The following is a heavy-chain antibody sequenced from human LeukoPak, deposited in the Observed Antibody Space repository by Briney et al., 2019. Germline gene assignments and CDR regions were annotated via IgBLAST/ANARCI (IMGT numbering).Heavy chain of an antibody. CDR2: IWYDGSNK. CDR1: GFTFNTYG. D-gene: IGHD2-21*02. CDR3: ARGKTAFDH. V-gene: IGHV3-33*01. Sequence: SGGSLRLSCAASGFTFNTYGMHWVRQAPGKGLEWVALIWYDGSNKYYADSVEGRFTISRDNSKNTLYLQMNSLRAEDTAVYYCARGKTAFDHWGQGTQVTVSS. J-gene: IGHJ4*02.